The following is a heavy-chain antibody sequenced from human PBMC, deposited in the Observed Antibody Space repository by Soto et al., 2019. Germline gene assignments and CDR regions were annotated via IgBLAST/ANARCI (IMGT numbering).Heavy chain of an antibody. J-gene: IGHJ6*02. D-gene: IGHD3-3*01. CDR3: ARDRPPIFGVPYGMDV. Sequence: SETLSLTCTVSGGSISSGDYYWSWIRQPPGKGLEWIGYIYYSGSTYYNPSLKSRVTISVDTSKNQFSLKLSSVTAADSAVYYCARDRPPIFGVPYGMDVWGQGTTVTVSS. CDR2: IYYSGST. CDR1: GGSISSGDYY. V-gene: IGHV4-30-4*01.